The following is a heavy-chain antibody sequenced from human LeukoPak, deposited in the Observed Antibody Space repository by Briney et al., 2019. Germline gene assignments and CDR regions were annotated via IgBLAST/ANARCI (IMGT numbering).Heavy chain of an antibody. V-gene: IGHV3-23*01. CDR3: AKEGRMLRGVIMPPRLADP. D-gene: IGHD3-10*01. Sequence: EGSLRLSCAASGFTLSTYAMSWVRQAPGKGLEWVSTISDSGGSTFYADSVKGRFTISRDNSRNTLYLQMNSLRAEDTAVYYCAKEGRMLRGVIMPPRLADPWGQGTLVTVSS. CDR1: GFTLSTYA. CDR2: ISDSGGST. J-gene: IGHJ5*02.